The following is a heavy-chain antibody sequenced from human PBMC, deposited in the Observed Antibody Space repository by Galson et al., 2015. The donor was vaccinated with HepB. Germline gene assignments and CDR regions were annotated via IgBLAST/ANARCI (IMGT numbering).Heavy chain of an antibody. Sequence: SLRLSCAASGFSFSTYSMNWVRQAPGKGLEWVSYISSDSSAMYYADSVKGRFTISRGNAKNALYLQMNSLRAEDTAVYYCAREYYYDTSGYYYVVFDYWGQGSLVTVSS. J-gene: IGHJ4*02. D-gene: IGHD3-22*01. CDR3: AREYYYDTSGYYYVVFDY. V-gene: IGHV3-48*01. CDR1: GFSFSTYS. CDR2: ISSDSSAM.